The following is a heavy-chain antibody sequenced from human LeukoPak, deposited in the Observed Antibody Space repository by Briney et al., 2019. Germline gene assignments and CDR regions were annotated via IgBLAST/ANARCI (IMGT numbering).Heavy chain of an antibody. CDR1: GGTFSSYA. CDR3: ARVRRAYSYGNYFDY. Sequence: ASVKVSCKASGGTFSSYAINWVRQATGQGLEWMGWMNPNSGNTGYAQKFQGRVTITRNTSISTAYMELSSLRSEDTAVYYCARVRRAYSYGNYFDYWGQGTQVTVSS. J-gene: IGHJ4*02. D-gene: IGHD5-18*01. CDR2: MNPNSGNT. V-gene: IGHV1-8*03.